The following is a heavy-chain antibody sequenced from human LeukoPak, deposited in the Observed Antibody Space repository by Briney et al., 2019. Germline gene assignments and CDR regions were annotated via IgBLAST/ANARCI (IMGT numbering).Heavy chain of an antibody. CDR1: GYTFTSYG. CDR3: VRGPPNWGFDF. D-gene: IGHD7-27*01. J-gene: IGHJ4*02. V-gene: IGHV1-18*01. Sequence: ASVKVSCKASGYTFTSYGISWVRQAPGQGLEWMGWISAYNGNTNYAQKFQGRVTMTRDTSISTAFMELTSLKSEDTAVYYCVRGPPNWGFDFWGQGALVTVSS. CDR2: ISAYNGNT.